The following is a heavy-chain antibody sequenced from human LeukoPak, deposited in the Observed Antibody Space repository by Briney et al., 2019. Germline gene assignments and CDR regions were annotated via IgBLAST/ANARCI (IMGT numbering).Heavy chain of an antibody. CDR3: ARHPYSSGWYNFDY. CDR1: GYSFLSHW. J-gene: IGHJ4*02. D-gene: IGHD6-19*01. V-gene: IGHV5-51*01. Sequence: TGESLKISCKGSGYSFLSHWIGWVRQMPGKGLEWMGIIYPGDSDTRYSPSFQGQVTISADKSISTAYLQWSSLKASDTAMYYCARHPYSSGWYNFDYWGQGTLVTVSS. CDR2: IYPGDSDT.